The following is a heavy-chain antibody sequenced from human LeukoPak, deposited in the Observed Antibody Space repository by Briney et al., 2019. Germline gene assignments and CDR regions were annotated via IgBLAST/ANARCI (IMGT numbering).Heavy chain of an antibody. CDR1: GYTFTSYG. Sequence: GASVKVSCKASGYTFTSYGISWVRQAPGQGLEWMGWISAYNGNTNYAQKLQGRVTMTTDTSTSTAYMELRSLRSDDTAVYYCASPSLGPGDSSSYYSYFDYWGQGTLATVSS. J-gene: IGHJ4*02. CDR2: ISAYNGNT. D-gene: IGHD3-22*01. CDR3: ASPSLGPGDSSSYYSYFDY. V-gene: IGHV1-18*01.